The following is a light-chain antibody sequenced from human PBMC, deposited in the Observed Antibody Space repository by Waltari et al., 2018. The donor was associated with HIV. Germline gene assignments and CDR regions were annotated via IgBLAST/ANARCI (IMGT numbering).Light chain of an antibody. CDR1: SLRSYY. Sequence: SSELTQDPAVSVDLGQTVRITCPGDSLRSYYASWYQQKPGQAPVLVIYGKNNRPSGIPDRFSGSSSGNTASLTITGAQAEDEADYYCNSRDSSGNHLVFGGGTKLTVL. CDR2: GKN. J-gene: IGLJ2*01. CDR3: NSRDSSGNHLV. V-gene: IGLV3-19*01.